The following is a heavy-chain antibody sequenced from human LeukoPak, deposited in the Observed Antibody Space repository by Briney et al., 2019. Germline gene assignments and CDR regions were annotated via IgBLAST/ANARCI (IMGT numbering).Heavy chain of an antibody. Sequence: GESLQISCEGSGYSFTSYWIGWVRQMPGKGLEWMGIIYPGDSDTRYSPSFQGQVIISADKSISTAYLQWSSLKASDTAMYYCARSPYISSSFDYWGQGTLLTVSS. V-gene: IGHV5-51*01. CDR3: ARSPYISSSFDY. CDR1: GYSFTSYW. D-gene: IGHD6-6*01. J-gene: IGHJ4*02. CDR2: IYPGDSDT.